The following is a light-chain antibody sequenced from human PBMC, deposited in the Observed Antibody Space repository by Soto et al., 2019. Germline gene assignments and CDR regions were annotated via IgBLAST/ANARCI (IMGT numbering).Light chain of an antibody. J-gene: IGKJ5*01. V-gene: IGKV1-5*01. CDR3: QQHNSFSIT. Sequence: DPQRPPSHSTMSSSVVDTFPVNRLASQSISRWLAWYQQKSGKDPKFLIYDSSSLESGVPSRFSGSGSGKDFTITISSLHNEDFATYYRQQHNSFSITCGHGPRREIK. CDR2: DSS. CDR1: QSISRW.